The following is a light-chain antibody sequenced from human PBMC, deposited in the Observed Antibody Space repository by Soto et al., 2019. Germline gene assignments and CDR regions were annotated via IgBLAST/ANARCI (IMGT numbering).Light chain of an antibody. Sequence: DIEMTQSPSTLSASVGDRVTITCRATQSLKIWLAWYQQKPGKAPKLLISKASSLESGVPSRFSGSGSGTEFSLTISSLQPDDFATYYCQQYKAYPYTFGQGTKLEMK. V-gene: IGKV1-5*03. CDR3: QQYKAYPYT. CDR1: QSLKIW. CDR2: KAS. J-gene: IGKJ2*01.